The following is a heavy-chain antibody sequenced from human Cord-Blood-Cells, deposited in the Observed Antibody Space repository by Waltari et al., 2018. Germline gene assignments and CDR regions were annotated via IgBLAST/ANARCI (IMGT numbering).Heavy chain of an antibody. CDR1: GYTFPSYY. D-gene: IGHD3-10*01. J-gene: IGHJ3*02. CDR2: INPSGGST. Sequence: QVQLVQSGAEVKKHGASVKVSCKASGYTFPSYYMHWVRQAPGQGLEWMGIINPSGGSTSYAQKFQGRVTMTRDTSTSTVYMELSSLRSEDTAVYYCARDGLGDAFDIWGQGTMVTVSS. V-gene: IGHV1-46*01. CDR3: ARDGLGDAFDI.